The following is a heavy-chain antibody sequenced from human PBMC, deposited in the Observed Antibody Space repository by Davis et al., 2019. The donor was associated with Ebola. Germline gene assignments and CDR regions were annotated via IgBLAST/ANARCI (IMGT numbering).Heavy chain of an antibody. D-gene: IGHD3-3*02. V-gene: IGHV3-11*06. Sequence: GGSLRLSCTASGFTFSDNYMTWIRQAPGKGLECISYISSSGTYTDYVDSVKGRFTISRDNAKNSLYLQMNSLRAEDTAVYYCAREPPIFGKVSYYYMDVWGKGALVTVSS. CDR3: AREPPIFGKVSYYYMDV. CDR1: GFTFSDNY. CDR2: ISSSGTYT. J-gene: IGHJ6*03.